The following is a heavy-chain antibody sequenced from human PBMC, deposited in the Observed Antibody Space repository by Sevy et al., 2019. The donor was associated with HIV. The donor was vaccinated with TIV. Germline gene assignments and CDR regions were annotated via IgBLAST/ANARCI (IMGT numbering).Heavy chain of an antibody. Sequence: GGSLRLSCAASGFTFSNAWMSWVRQAPGKGLEWVGRIKSKTDGGTTDYAAPVKGRFTISRDDSKTTLYLQMNSLKTEDTAEYYCTTDVSSGYYYGYYYYGMDVWGQGTTVTVSS. CDR1: GFTFSNAW. J-gene: IGHJ6*02. V-gene: IGHV3-15*01. CDR2: IKSKTDGGTT. D-gene: IGHD3-22*01. CDR3: TTDVSSGYYYGYYYYGMDV.